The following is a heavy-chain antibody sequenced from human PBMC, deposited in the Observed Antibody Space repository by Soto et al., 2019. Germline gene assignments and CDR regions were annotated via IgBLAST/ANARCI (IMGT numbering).Heavy chain of an antibody. J-gene: IGHJ6*02. D-gene: IGHD6-13*01. V-gene: IGHV5-51*01. CDR1: YW. Sequence: YWSWIRQPPGKGLEWMGIIYPGDSDTRYSPSFQGQVTISADKSISTAYLQWSSLKASDTAMYYCATRVQDPGKYYYGMDVWGQGTTVNVSS. CDR3: ATRVQDPGKYYYGMDV. CDR2: IYPGDSDT.